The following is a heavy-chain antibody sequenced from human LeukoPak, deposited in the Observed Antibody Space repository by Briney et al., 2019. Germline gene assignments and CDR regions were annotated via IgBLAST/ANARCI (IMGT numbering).Heavy chain of an antibody. V-gene: IGHV3-9*01. CDR2: ISWNSGSI. J-gene: IGHJ6*02. CDR3: AKDHEVIAARPITNGMDV. CDR1: GFTFDDYA. D-gene: IGHD6-6*01. Sequence: PGGSLRLSCAASGFTFDDYAMHWVRQAPGKGLEWVSGISWNSGSIGYADSVKGRFTISRDNAKNSLYLQMNSLRAEDTALYYCAKDHEVIAARPITNGMDVWGQGTTVTVSS.